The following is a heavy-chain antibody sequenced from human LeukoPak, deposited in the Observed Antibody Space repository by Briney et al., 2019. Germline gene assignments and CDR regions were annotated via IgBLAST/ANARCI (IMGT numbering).Heavy chain of an antibody. CDR2: IYSGGYT. CDR1: GFTVSSNY. J-gene: IGHJ4*02. V-gene: IGHV3-66*04. D-gene: IGHD3-10*01. Sequence: PGGSLRLSCAASGFTVSSNYMTWVRQAPGKGLEWVSVIYSGGYTYYADSVKGRFTISRDNSKNTLYLQMNSLSAEDTAVYYCARLFPRFGESYWGQGTLVTVSS. CDR3: ARLFPRFGESY.